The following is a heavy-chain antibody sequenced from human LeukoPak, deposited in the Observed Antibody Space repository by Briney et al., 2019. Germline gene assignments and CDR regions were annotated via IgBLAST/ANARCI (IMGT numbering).Heavy chain of an antibody. CDR2: FDPEDGET. D-gene: IGHD3-3*01. Sequence: ASVKVSCKVSGYTLTELSMHWVRQAPGKGLEWMGGFDPEDGETIYAQKFQGRVTMTEDTSTDTAYMELSSLRSEDTAVYYCAREGKEMATIFGWFDPWGQGTLVTVSS. J-gene: IGHJ5*02. CDR1: GYTLTELS. CDR3: AREGKEMATIFGWFDP. V-gene: IGHV1-24*01.